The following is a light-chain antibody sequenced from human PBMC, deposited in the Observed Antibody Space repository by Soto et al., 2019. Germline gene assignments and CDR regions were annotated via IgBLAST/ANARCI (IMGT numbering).Light chain of an antibody. CDR2: LSF. V-gene: IGKV2-28*01. CDR1: QSLLHSNGNTY. CDR3: MQGLHGPWT. Sequence: DVVMTQSPLSLPVTPGEPASISCRSSQSLLHSNGNTYLAWYLQKPGQSPQLLIYLSFNRASGVPDRFSGRGTGTDFTLKISRVEAEDVGVYCCMQGLHGPWTFGQGTKVEIK. J-gene: IGKJ1*01.